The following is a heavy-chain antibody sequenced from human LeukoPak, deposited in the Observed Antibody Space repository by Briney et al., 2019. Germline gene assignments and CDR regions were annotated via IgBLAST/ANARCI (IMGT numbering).Heavy chain of an antibody. Sequence: GGSLRLSCAASGFTFSSYWMTWVRQAPGKGLEWVADIKQDGSDKYYVDSVRGRFTVSRDNAKNSLYLQMNSLRVEDTAVYYCARGRPHGNDYWGQGTLDTVSS. CDR3: ARGRPHGNDY. CDR2: IKQDGSDK. V-gene: IGHV3-7*01. J-gene: IGHJ4*02. D-gene: IGHD4-23*01. CDR1: GFTFSSYW.